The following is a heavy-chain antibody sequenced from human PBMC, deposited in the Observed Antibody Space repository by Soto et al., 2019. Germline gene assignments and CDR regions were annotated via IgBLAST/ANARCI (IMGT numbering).Heavy chain of an antibody. J-gene: IGHJ4*02. CDR1: GFTFSSYW. CDR2: IKQDGSEK. D-gene: IGHD3-10*01. V-gene: IGHV3-7*01. Sequence: GGSLRLSCAASGFTFSSYWVSWVRQAPGKGLEWVANIKQDGSEKYYVDSVKGRFTISRDNAKNSLYLQMNSLRAEDTAVYYCARDQGPLWFGEFDYWGQGTLVTVSS. CDR3: ARDQGPLWFGEFDY.